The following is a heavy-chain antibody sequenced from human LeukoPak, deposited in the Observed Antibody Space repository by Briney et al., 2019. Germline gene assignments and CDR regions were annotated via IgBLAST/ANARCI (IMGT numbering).Heavy chain of an antibody. V-gene: IGHV4-59*01. CDR2: IYYSGST. J-gene: IGHJ4*02. CDR3: ARGPGYSGSYFDY. D-gene: IGHD1-26*01. Sequence: PSETLSLTCTVSGGSISSYYWSWIRQPPGKGLEWIGYIYYSGSTNYNPPLKSRVTISVDTSKNQFSLKLSSVTAADTAVYYCARGPGYSGSYFDYWGQGTLVTVSS. CDR1: GGSISSYY.